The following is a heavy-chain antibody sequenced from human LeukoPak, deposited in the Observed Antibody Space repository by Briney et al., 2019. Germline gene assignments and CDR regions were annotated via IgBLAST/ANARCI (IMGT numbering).Heavy chain of an antibody. CDR2: ISYDGSNK. D-gene: IGHD1-26*01. Sequence: PGGSLRLSCAASGFTFSSYAMHWVRQAPGKGLEWVAVISYDGSNKYYADSVKGRFTISRDNSKNTLYLQMNSLRVEDTAVYYCAKPPEVGATVAYFDYWGQGTLVTVSS. CDR3: AKPPEVGATVAYFDY. V-gene: IGHV3-30-3*02. CDR1: GFTFSSYA. J-gene: IGHJ4*02.